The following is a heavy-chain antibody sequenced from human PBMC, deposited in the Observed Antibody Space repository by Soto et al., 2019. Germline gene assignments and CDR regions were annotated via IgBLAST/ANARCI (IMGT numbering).Heavy chain of an antibody. CDR2: ISGSGGST. Sequence: TGGSLILSCTASGFTFSSYAMSWVRQAPGKGLEWVSAISGSGGSTYYADSVKGRFTISRDNSKNTLYLQMNSLRAEDTAVYYCAKSPGGGDYANYYYYYMDVWGKGTTVTVSS. V-gene: IGHV3-23*01. D-gene: IGHD4-17*01. CDR1: GFTFSSYA. J-gene: IGHJ6*03. CDR3: AKSPGGGDYANYYYYYMDV.